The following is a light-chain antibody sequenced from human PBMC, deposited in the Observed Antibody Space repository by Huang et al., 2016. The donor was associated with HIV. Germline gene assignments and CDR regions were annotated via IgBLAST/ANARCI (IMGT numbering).Light chain of an antibody. CDR1: PSVSTR. Sequence: DIQMTQSPSTLSAAIGDRVTITCRASPSVSTRLAGFQQKPGKAPRLLIQEASSLESGVPSRFSGSGSGTEFTLTISSLQPDDSATYSCQQYNTFTFGPGTKVDI. CDR3: QQYNTFT. J-gene: IGKJ3*01. V-gene: IGKV1-5*03. CDR2: EAS.